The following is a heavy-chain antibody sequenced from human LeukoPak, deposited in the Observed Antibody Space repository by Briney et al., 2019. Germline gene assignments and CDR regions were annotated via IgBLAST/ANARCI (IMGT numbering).Heavy chain of an antibody. CDR1: GGTFSSYA. J-gene: IGHJ4*02. V-gene: IGHV1-69*04. D-gene: IGHD3-3*01. Sequence: ASVKVSCKASGGTFSSYAISWVRQAPGQGLGWMGRIIPILGIANFAQKFQGRVTITADKSTSTAYMELSSLRSEDTAVYYCARGHITISEYYFDYWGQGTLVTVSS. CDR2: IIPILGIA. CDR3: ARGHITISEYYFDY.